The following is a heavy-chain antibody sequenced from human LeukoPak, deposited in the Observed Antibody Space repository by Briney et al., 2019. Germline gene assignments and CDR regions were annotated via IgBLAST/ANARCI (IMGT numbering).Heavy chain of an antibody. J-gene: IGHJ5*02. CDR3: ARASQSSWYFFDVFGVGPNWFDP. V-gene: IGHV3-30*04. CDR2: ISYDGSNK. CDR1: GFTFSSYA. D-gene: IGHD6-13*01. Sequence: GGSRRLSCAASGFTFSSYAMHWVRQAPGKGLEWVAVISYDGSNKYYADSVKGRFTISRDNSKNTLYLQMNSLRAEDTAVYYCARASQSSWYFFDVFGVGPNWFDPWGQGTLVTVSS.